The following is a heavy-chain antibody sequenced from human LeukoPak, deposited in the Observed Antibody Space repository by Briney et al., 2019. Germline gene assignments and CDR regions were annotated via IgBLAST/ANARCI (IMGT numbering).Heavy chain of an antibody. CDR3: SGSMLRADMDV. CDR2: IFHSGSA. Sequence: PSETLSLTCTVSGGSISSSNWWNWDRQSPGKGLEWIGEIFHSGSANYNPSLKSRVTISVDRPKNQFSLKLRSVTAADAAVYYCSGSMLRADMDVWGQGTTVTVSS. D-gene: IGHD3-10*01. V-gene: IGHV4-4*02. J-gene: IGHJ6*02. CDR1: GGSISSSNW.